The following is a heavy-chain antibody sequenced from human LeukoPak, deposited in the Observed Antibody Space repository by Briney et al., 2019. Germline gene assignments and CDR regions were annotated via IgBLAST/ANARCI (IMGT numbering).Heavy chain of an antibody. CDR2: ISGDGGST. CDR3: AKDGITMVRGVIDYYYGMNV. Sequence: TGGSLRLSCAASGFTFDDYAMHWVRQAPGKGLEWVSLISGDGGSTYYADSVKGRFTISRDNSKNSLYLQMNSLRTEDTALYYCAKDGITMVRGVIDYYYGMNVWGQGTTVTVSS. J-gene: IGHJ6*02. V-gene: IGHV3-43*02. CDR1: GFTFDDYA. D-gene: IGHD3-10*01.